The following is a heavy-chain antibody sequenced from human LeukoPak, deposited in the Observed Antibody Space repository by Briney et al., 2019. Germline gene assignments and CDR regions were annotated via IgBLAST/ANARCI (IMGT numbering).Heavy chain of an antibody. Sequence: SETLSLTCTVSGGSISSYYWSWIRQPAGKGLEWIGRIYSSGGTDYNPSLKSRVTMSVDTSKNQFSLKLSSVTAADTAMYYCARSNMARGVSTSYYFDYWGQGTLVTVSS. CDR2: IYSSGGT. V-gene: IGHV4-4*07. J-gene: IGHJ4*02. CDR3: ARSNMARGVSTSYYFDY. CDR1: GGSISSYY. D-gene: IGHD3-10*01.